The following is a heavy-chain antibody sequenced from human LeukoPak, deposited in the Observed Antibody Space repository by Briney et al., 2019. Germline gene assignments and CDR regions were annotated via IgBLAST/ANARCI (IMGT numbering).Heavy chain of an antibody. D-gene: IGHD6-19*01. CDR2: IIPILGIA. CDR1: GGTFSSYA. J-gene: IGHJ6*02. V-gene: IGHV1-69*04. Sequence: ASVKVSCKASGGTFSSYAISWVRQAPGQGLEWMGRIIPILGIANYAQKFQGRVTITADKSTSTAYMELSSLRSEDTAVYYCARGGYSSGDYYYYGMDVWGQGTTVTVSS. CDR3: ARGGYSSGDYYYYGMDV.